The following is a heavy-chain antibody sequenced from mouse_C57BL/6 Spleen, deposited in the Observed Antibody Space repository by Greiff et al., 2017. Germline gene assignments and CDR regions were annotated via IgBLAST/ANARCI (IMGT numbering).Heavy chain of an antibody. V-gene: IGHV5-17*01. CDR2: ISSGSSTI. D-gene: IGHD1-1*01. Sequence: EVQLVESGGGLVKPGGSLKLSCAASGFTFSDYGMHWVRQAPEKGLEWVAYISSGSSTIYYADTVKGRFTISRDNAKNTLFLQMTSLRSEDTAMYYCARQVLHYAMDYWGQGTSVTVSS. CDR1: GFTFSDYG. CDR3: ARQVLHYAMDY. J-gene: IGHJ4*01.